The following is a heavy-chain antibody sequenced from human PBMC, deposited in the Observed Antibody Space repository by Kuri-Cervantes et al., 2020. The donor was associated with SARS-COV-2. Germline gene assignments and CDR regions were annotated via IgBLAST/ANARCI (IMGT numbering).Heavy chain of an antibody. CDR2: IYSGGSST. D-gene: IGHD3-22*01. CDR1: GFTFSSYW. CDR3: ARGYYYDSSGYYFDY. V-gene: IGHV3-23*03. J-gene: IGHJ4*02. Sequence: GESLKISCAASGFTFSSYWMSWVRQAPGKGLEWVSVIYSGGSSTYYADSVKGRFTISRDNSKNTLYLQMNSLRAEDTAVYYCARGYYYDSSGYYFDYWGQGTLVTVSS.